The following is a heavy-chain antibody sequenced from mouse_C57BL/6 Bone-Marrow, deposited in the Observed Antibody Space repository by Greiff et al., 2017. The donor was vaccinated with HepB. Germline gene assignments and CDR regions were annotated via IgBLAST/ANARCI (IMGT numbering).Heavy chain of an antibody. Sequence: QVQLKQPGAELVMPGASVKLSCKASGYTFTSYWMHWVKQRPGQGLEWIGEIDPSDSYTNYNQKFKGKSTLTVDKSSSTAYMQLSSLTSEDSAVYYCASYGSSYENYFDYWGQGTTLTVSS. D-gene: IGHD1-1*01. J-gene: IGHJ2*01. CDR2: IDPSDSYT. V-gene: IGHV1-69*01. CDR1: GYTFTSYW. CDR3: ASYGSSYENYFDY.